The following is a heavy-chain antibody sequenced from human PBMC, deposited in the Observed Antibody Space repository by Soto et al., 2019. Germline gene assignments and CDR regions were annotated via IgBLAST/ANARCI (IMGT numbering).Heavy chain of an antibody. J-gene: IGHJ4*02. CDR3: ARRVAVPGEYFDY. V-gene: IGHV4-59*01. CDR1: GGSISGSY. CDR2: VYYTGST. Sequence: SETLSLTCSVSGGSISGSYWSWIRQSPGKGLEWLGYVYYTGSTNYSPSLRSRVSISVDTSKNEFSLRLSSVTAADTAVYFCARRVAVPGEYFDYWGQGTQVTVSS. D-gene: IGHD6-19*01.